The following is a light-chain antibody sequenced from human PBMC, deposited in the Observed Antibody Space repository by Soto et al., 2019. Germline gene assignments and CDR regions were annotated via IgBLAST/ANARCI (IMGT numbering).Light chain of an antibody. Sequence: DIRMTDIPSKLLGSVGDRVTITCRASQTISSWLAWYQQKPGKAPKLLIYKASTLKSGVPSRFSGSGSGTEFTLTISSLQPDNFATYYCQQYNSYSAEFGQGTKVEIK. CDR1: QTISSW. J-gene: IGKJ1*01. CDR3: QQYNSYSAE. V-gene: IGKV1-5*03. CDR2: KAS.